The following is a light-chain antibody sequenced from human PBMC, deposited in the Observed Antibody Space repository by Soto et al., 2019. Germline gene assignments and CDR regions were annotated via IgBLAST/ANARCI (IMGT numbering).Light chain of an antibody. CDR1: QSVSSY. CDR3: QQYMNWPT. Sequence: IVLTQSAATRSLSPGERATLSCRASQSVSSYLAWYQQKPGQAPRLLIYDASNRATGVPARFSGSGSGTDFTLTIRSLEPEDFAVYYCQQYMNWPTFGQGTRLEIK. V-gene: IGKV3-11*01. J-gene: IGKJ5*01. CDR2: DAS.